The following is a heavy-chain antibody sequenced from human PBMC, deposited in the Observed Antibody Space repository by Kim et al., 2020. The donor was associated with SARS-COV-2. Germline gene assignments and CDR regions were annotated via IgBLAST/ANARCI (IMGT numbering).Heavy chain of an antibody. CDR3: ARLAVETFDF. J-gene: IGHJ4*02. Sequence: LSSPHSVKGRFTNTRDNAKNSRYLLMNSLRAEDTAVYYCARLAVETFDFWGQGTLVTVPS. D-gene: IGHD6-19*01. V-gene: IGHV3-11*04. CDR2: L.